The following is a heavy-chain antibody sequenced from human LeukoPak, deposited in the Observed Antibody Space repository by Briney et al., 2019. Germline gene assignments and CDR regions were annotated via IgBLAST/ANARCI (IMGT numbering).Heavy chain of an antibody. V-gene: IGHV3-7*01. CDR2: IKQDGSEK. CDR3: ARAGSRYCSSTSCYEF. J-gene: IGHJ4*02. CDR1: GFTXSSYW. D-gene: IGHD2-2*01. Sequence: SLRLSXAASGFTXSSYWMSWVRQAPGKGLEWVANIKQDGSEKYYVDSVKGRFTISRDNAKNSLYLQMNSLRAEDTAVYYCARAGSRYCSSTSCYEFWGQGTLVTVSS.